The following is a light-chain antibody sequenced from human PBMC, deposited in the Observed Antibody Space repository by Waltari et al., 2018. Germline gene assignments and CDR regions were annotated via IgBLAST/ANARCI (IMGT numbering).Light chain of an antibody. Sequence: DVVMTQSPPFLPVILGQPASISCKSSQSLVHSDGKTYLNWFQQRPGQSPRRIIYKIYNRDSGVPYRCSGGGSGTNFTLKISRLEAEDVGVYYCMQATHWPLTFGQGTKVEIK. J-gene: IGKJ1*01. CDR1: QSLVHSDGKTY. V-gene: IGKV2-30*02. CDR2: KIY. CDR3: MQATHWPLT.